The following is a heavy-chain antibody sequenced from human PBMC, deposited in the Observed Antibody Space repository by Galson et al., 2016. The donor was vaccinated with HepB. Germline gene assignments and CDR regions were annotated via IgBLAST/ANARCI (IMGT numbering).Heavy chain of an antibody. CDR2: TFYRSKWYN. Sequence: CAISGDSVSSDSVAWNWIRQTPSRGLEWLGRTFYRSKWYNDYGVSVKSRISFNPDTSKNQFSLQLNSVTPEDTAIYYCARDQGPQRYLDIWGQGTRVTVFS. CDR1: GDSVSSDSVA. D-gene: IGHD1-1*01. J-gene: IGHJ3*02. CDR3: ARDQGPQRYLDI. V-gene: IGHV6-1*01.